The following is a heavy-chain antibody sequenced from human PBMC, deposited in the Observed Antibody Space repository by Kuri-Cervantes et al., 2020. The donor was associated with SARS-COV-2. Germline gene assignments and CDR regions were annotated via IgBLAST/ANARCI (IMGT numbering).Heavy chain of an antibody. V-gene: IGHV3-23*01. J-gene: IGHJ6*02. Sequence: GESLKISCAASGFTFSSYAMSWVRQAPGKGLEWVSAISGSGGSTYYADSVKGRFTISRDNSKNTLYLQMNSLRAEDTAVYYCAKNGRGYGMDVWGQGTTVTVSS. CDR2: ISGSGGST. CDR1: GFTFSSYA. CDR3: AKNGRGYGMDV. D-gene: IGHD2-8*01.